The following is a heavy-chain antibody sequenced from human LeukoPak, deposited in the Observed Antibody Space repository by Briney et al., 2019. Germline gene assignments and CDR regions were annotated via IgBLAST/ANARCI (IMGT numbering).Heavy chain of an antibody. Sequence: SETLSLTCSVSGYSISNGYYWGWIRQPPGKGLEWIGSLYYNGRTFYNPSLTSRVTMSLDTSKNQFSLKLSSVTTADTAVYYCARGGLSSFDYWGQGTLVTVSS. CDR2: LYYNGRT. D-gene: IGHD3-16*01. CDR1: GYSISNGYY. CDR3: ARGGLSSFDY. J-gene: IGHJ4*02. V-gene: IGHV4-38-2*02.